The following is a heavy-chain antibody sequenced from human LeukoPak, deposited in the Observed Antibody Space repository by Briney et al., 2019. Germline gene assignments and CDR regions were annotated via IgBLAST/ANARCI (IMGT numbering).Heavy chain of an antibody. CDR3: ARGLTKRITIFGVVNEYYFDY. D-gene: IGHD3-3*01. CDR1: GFTFSNYD. J-gene: IGHJ4*02. V-gene: IGHV3-21*04. Sequence: PGGSLRLSCAASGFTFSNYDMNWVRQAPGKGLEWVSSISTSSSYIYYADSVKGRFTISRDNAKNSLYLQLNSLRSEDTAVYYCARGLTKRITIFGVVNEYYFDYWGQGTLVTVSS. CDR2: ISTSSSYI.